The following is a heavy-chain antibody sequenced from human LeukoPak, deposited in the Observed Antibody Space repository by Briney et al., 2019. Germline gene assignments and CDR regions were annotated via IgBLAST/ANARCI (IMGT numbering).Heavy chain of an antibody. V-gene: IGHV3-23*01. J-gene: IGHJ3*02. Sequence: GGPLRLSWAGSGFTFSGYGIHWVGQAPGKGLEWVSGIIGRGGSTYYADSVKGRFTISRDNSKSTLYLQMNSLRAEDTAVYYCARDRGYCSGGSCSPDAFDIWGQGTMVTVSS. D-gene: IGHD2-15*01. CDR2: IIGRGGST. CDR1: GFTFSGYG. CDR3: ARDRGYCSGGSCSPDAFDI.